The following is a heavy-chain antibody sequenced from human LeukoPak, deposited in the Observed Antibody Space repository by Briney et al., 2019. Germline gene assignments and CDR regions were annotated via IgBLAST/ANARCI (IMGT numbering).Heavy chain of an antibody. Sequence: GGSLRLSCAPSGFTFHSYAMSWVRQAPGKGLEWVSAISGSGYSTYYADSVKGRFTISRDNSKNTLYLQMNSLRADDTAVYYCARIRGRGWYFDYWGQGTLVTVSS. D-gene: IGHD3-10*01. CDR3: ARIRGRGWYFDY. CDR1: GFTFHSYA. V-gene: IGHV3-23*01. CDR2: ISGSGYST. J-gene: IGHJ4*02.